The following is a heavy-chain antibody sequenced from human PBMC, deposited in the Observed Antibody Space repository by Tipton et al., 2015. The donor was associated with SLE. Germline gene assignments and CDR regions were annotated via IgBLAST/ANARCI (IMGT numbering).Heavy chain of an antibody. D-gene: IGHD3-10*01. CDR2: IYYSGST. V-gene: IGHV4-59*04. Sequence: LRLSCTVSGGSISSYYWSWIRQPPGRGLEWIGYIYYSGSTFYNPSLKSRVTISVDTSKNQFSLKLSSVTAADTAVYYCAGDSGEIAFDIWGQGTMVTVSS. CDR1: GGSISSYY. J-gene: IGHJ3*02. CDR3: AGDSGEIAFDI.